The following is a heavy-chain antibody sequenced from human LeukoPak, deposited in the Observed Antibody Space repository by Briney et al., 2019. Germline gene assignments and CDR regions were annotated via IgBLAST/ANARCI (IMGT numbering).Heavy chain of an antibody. V-gene: IGHV4-59*08. Sequence: PSETLSLTCTVSGGSISNYYWNWIRQPPGQGLEWLGYIYSSGSTNYNPSLRSRVTISVDTSKNRFSLNLTSVTAADTAVYYCAGHHPRNTVDFWGQGTLVTVSS. CDR3: AGHHPRNTVDF. J-gene: IGHJ4*02. D-gene: IGHD2/OR15-2a*01. CDR1: GGSISNYY. CDR2: IYSSGST.